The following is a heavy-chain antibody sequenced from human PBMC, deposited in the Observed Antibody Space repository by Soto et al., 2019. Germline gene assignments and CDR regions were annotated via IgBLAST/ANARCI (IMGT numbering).Heavy chain of an antibody. D-gene: IGHD3-16*01. CDR2: IYYSGST. J-gene: IGHJ4*02. CDR1: GGSIICGGYY. CDR3: ARGVMPQN. V-gene: IGHV4-31*03. Sequence: PXETLSLTCTVSGGSIICGGYYWSWIRQHPGKGLEWIGYIYYSGSTYYNPSLKSRVTISVDTSKNQFSLKLSSVTAADTAVYYCARGVMPQNWGQGTLVTVSS.